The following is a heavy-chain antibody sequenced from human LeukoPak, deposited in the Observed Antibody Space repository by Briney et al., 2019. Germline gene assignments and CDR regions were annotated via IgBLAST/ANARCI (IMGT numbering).Heavy chain of an antibody. J-gene: IGHJ4*02. CDR1: GFTFSSYW. CDR3: ARAGTARITIFGVVTSEDY. D-gene: IGHD3-3*01. CDR2: INTDGSST. V-gene: IGHV3-74*01. Sequence: PGGSLRLSCAASGFTFSSYWMHWVRQAPGKGLVWVSRINTDGSSTNYADSVKGRFTISRDNAKNTLYLQMNNLRAEDTAVFYCARAGTARITIFGVVTSEDYWGQGTLVTVSS.